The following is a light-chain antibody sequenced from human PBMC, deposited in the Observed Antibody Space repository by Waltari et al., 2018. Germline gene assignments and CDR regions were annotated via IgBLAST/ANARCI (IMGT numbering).Light chain of an antibody. J-gene: IGKJ4*01. CDR3: QHRINWPLT. Sequence: EIVLTQSPVTLSLSPGETVTLSCRASQTVTYQLGWYQQKTGQPPRILIYDTSKRATGIPARFSGSGSGTDFTLTISSVEPEDSAVYFCQHRINWPLTVGGGTKVEI. CDR2: DTS. CDR1: QTVTYQ. V-gene: IGKV3-11*01.